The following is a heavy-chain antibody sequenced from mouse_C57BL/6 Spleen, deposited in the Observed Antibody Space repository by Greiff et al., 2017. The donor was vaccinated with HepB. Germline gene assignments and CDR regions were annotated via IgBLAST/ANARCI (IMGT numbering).Heavy chain of an antibody. CDR3: ARYYGSSLYAMDY. CDR2: INYDGSST. D-gene: IGHD1-1*01. J-gene: IGHJ4*01. Sequence: VQLKESEGGLVQPGSSMKLSCTASGFTFSDYYMAWVRQVPEKGLEWVANINYDGSSTYYLDSLKSRFIISRDNAKNILYLQMSSLKSEDTATYYCARYYGSSLYAMDYWGQGTSVTVSS. CDR1: GFTFSDYY. V-gene: IGHV5-16*01.